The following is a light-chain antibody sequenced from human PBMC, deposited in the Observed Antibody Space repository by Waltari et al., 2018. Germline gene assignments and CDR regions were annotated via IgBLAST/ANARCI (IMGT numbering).Light chain of an antibody. J-gene: IGKJ1*01. V-gene: IGKV2-28*01. Sequence: DIVLTQSPLSLPVTPGEPASISCRSSQSLLRSNGNNYLDWYLQKPGQSPQFLIYLGSHRAAGVPDRLSGSGSGTNFTLTISRVEAEDVGVYFCLQTLQTPRTFGQGTKVEIK. CDR2: LGS. CDR1: QSLLRSNGNNY. CDR3: LQTLQTPRT.